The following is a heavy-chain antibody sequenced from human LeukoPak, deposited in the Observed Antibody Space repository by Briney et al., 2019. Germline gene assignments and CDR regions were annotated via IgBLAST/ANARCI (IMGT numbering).Heavy chain of an antibody. D-gene: IGHD3-22*01. CDR3: ARAGDSSSYYYGAFDI. CDR2: INPNSGGT. J-gene: IGHJ3*02. V-gene: IGHV1-2*06. Sequence: GASVKVSCKASGYTFTGYYMHWVRQAPGQGLEWMGRINPNSGGTNYARKFQGRVTMTRDTSISTAYMELSRLRSDDTAVYYCARAGDSSSYYYGAFDIWGQGTMVTVSS. CDR1: GYTFTGYY.